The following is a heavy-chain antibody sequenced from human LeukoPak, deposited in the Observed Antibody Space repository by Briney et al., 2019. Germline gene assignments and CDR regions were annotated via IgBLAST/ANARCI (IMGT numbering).Heavy chain of an antibody. V-gene: IGHV4-4*07. CDR1: GGSINNYY. CDR3: ARTAHLETALVTITGYYYYYMDV. D-gene: IGHD5-18*01. Sequence: SETLSLTCTVSGGSINNYYWSWIRQPAGKGLEWIGRIYSSGNTKYNPSLKSRVTMSADTSKNQFSLRLNSVTAADTAVYYCARTAHLETALVTITGYYYYYMDVWGKGTTVTISS. J-gene: IGHJ6*03. CDR2: IYSSGNT.